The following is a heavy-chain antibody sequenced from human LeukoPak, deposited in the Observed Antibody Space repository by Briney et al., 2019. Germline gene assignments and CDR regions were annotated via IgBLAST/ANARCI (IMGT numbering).Heavy chain of an antibody. Sequence: ASVNVSCKASGYTFTSYYMHWVRQAPGQGLEWMGIINPSGGSTSYAQKFQGRVTMTRDTSTSTVYMELSSLRSEDKAVYYCARVGPGYSSSWSIDYWGQGTLVTVSS. J-gene: IGHJ4*02. D-gene: IGHD6-13*01. CDR2: INPSGGST. CDR1: GYTFTSYY. V-gene: IGHV1-46*01. CDR3: ARVGPGYSSSWSIDY.